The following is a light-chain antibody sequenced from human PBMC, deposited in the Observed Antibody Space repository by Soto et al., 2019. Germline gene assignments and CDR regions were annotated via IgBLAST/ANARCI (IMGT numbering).Light chain of an antibody. CDR3: QQYGGT. Sequence: ETVLTQSPGTLSLSPGERATLSCRASQSVSSTYLAWYQQKPGQDPRLLIYGASSRATGIPDRFSGSGSGTDFTLTITRLEPEDFAVYYCQQYGGTFGGGTKVEIK. V-gene: IGKV3-20*01. CDR2: GAS. J-gene: IGKJ4*01. CDR1: QSVSSTY.